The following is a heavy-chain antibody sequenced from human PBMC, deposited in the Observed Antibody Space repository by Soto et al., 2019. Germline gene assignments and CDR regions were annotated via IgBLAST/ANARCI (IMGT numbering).Heavy chain of an antibody. CDR2: ISYDGSNK. CDR1: GFTFSSYG. V-gene: IGHV3-30*18. D-gene: IGHD6-13*01. Sequence: QVQLVESGGGVVQPGRSLRLSCAASGFTFSSYGMHWVRQAPGKGLEWVAVISYDGSNKYYADSVKGRFTISRDNSTNTLYLQMNSLRAEDTAVYYCAKLRIAFDIWGQGTMVTVSS. CDR3: AKLRIAFDI. J-gene: IGHJ3*02.